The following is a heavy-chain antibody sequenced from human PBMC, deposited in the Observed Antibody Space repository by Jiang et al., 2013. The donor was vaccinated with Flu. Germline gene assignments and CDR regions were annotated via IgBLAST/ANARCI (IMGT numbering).Heavy chain of an antibody. CDR3: ARRNYGSGTYYTD. CDR2: IYPRDSDA. J-gene: IGHJ4*02. Sequence: GAEVKKPGESLKISCKGSGYTFTDYWIDWARQMPGKGLEWMGIIYPRDSDARYRPSFQGQVTISVDKSISTAYLQWSSLKASDTAMYYCARRNYGSGTYYTDWGQGTLVTVSS. CDR1: GYTFTDYW. V-gene: IGHV5-51*03. D-gene: IGHD3-10*01.